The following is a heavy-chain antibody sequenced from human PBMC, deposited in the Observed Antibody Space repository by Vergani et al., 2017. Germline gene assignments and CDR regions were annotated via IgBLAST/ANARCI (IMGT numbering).Heavy chain of an antibody. CDR2: ISGSGGST. CDR3: AAVADYYDAFDI. J-gene: IGHJ3*02. V-gene: IGHV3-23*01. D-gene: IGHD6-19*01. CDR1: GFTFSSYA. Sequence: EVQLLESGGGLVKPGGPLRLPCAASGFTFSSYAMSWVRQAPGRGLVWVSAISGSGGSTYYADSVKGRFTISRHNSKNTMYRQRNSLRAEDTSVYYCAAVADYYDAFDIWGQGTMVTVSS.